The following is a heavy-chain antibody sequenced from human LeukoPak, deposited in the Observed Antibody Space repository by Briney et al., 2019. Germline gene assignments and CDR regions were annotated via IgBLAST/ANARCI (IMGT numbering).Heavy chain of an antibody. Sequence: GGSLRHSCAASGFTFSSYGMSWVRQAPGKGLEWVSAISGSGGSTYYADSVKGRFTISRDNSKNTLYLQMNSLRAEDTAVYYCAKDASSGSTPGYFDYWGQGTLVTVSS. CDR1: GFTFSSYG. CDR2: ISGSGGST. CDR3: AKDASSGSTPGYFDY. D-gene: IGHD6-19*01. J-gene: IGHJ4*02. V-gene: IGHV3-23*01.